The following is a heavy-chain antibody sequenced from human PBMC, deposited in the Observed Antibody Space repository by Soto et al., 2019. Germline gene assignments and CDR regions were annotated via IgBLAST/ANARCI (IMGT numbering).Heavy chain of an antibody. V-gene: IGHV1-46*01. D-gene: IGHD2-15*01. CDR1: GYTFTSYY. CDR2: INPSGGST. J-gene: IGHJ4*02. CDR3: ARDRGYCSGGSCYNAYYFDY. Sequence: ASVKVSCKASGYTFTSYYMHWVRQAPGQGLEWLGIINPSGGSTSYAQKFQGRVTMTSDTSASTVYMELISLRSEDTAVYYCARDRGYCSGGSCYNAYYFDYWGQGTLVTVSS.